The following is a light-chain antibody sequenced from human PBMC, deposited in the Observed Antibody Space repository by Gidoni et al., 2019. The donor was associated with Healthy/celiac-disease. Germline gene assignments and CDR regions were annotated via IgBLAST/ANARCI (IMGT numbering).Light chain of an antibody. Sequence: IVMTQSPATLSVSPGARATRACRASQSVSSNLAWYQQKPGQAPSFLIYRPSPRATGHPAGFSGSGSGTDFTLTISSLQSEDFAAYYCQQYNNWPRTFGQGTKVEIK. CDR1: QSVSSN. CDR3: QQYNNWPRT. V-gene: IGKV3-15*01. CDR2: RPS. J-gene: IGKJ1*01.